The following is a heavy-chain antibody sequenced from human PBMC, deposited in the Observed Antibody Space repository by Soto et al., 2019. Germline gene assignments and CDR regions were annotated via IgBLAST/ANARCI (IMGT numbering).Heavy chain of an antibody. V-gene: IGHV3-30-3*01. CDR2: ISYDGSNK. D-gene: IGHD2-15*01. Sequence: QVQLVESGGGVVQPGRSLRLSCAASGFTFSSYAMHWVRQAPGKGLEWVAVISYDGSNKYYADSVKGRFTISRDNSKNTLSLQMNSLRGEATAVYYCAREVEALDSWGQGTLVTVSS. CDR1: GFTFSSYA. CDR3: AREVEALDS. J-gene: IGHJ4*02.